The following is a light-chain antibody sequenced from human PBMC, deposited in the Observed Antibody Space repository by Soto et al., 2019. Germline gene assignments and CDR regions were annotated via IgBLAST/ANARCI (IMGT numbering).Light chain of an antibody. Sequence: VVRQSPATLSVSPGEGATLSCRASQSIANSFIAWYQQKPGQAPRLLIYDASERASGIPARFSGSGSGTEFTLTISSLQSEDFAFYYCQQYNNWPRTFGQGTKVDI. J-gene: IGKJ1*01. CDR3: QQYNNWPRT. V-gene: IGKV3D-15*01. CDR2: DAS. CDR1: QSIANSF.